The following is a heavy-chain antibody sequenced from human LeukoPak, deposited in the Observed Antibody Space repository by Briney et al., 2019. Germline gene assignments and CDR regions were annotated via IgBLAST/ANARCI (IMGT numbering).Heavy chain of an antibody. V-gene: IGHV4-39*07. CDR3: ARVTYYYDSPSLDY. CDR1: GGSISSSSYY. J-gene: IGHJ4*02. CDR2: IYYSGST. D-gene: IGHD3-22*01. Sequence: SETLSLTCTVSGGSISSSSYYWGWIRQPPGKGLEWIGSIYYSGSTYYNPSLKSRVTISVDTSKNQFSLKLSSVTAADTAVYYCARVTYYYDSPSLDYWGQGTLVTVSS.